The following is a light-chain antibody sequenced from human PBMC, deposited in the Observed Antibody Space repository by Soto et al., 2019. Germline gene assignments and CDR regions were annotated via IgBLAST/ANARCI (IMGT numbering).Light chain of an antibody. Sequence: QSVLTQPPSASGTPGQRVTISCSGSSSNIGSNYVYWYQQLPGTAPKLLIYRNNQRPSGVPDRLSGSKSGTSASLAISGLRSEDEDDYYCAAWDDSLSGLYVFGTGTQLTVL. CDR1: SSNIGSNY. J-gene: IGLJ1*01. CDR3: AAWDDSLSGLYV. CDR2: RNN. V-gene: IGLV1-47*01.